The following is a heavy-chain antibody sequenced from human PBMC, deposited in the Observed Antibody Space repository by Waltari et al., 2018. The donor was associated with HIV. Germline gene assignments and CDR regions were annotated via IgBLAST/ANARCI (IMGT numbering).Heavy chain of an antibody. CDR3: VRDDPGYVPIDY. D-gene: IGHD3-10*02. J-gene: IGHJ4*02. Sequence: LVQSGGGEAQEGGSLLLSCSGSGFDFSRFSLTWVRQTPRRGLEWVASLRRDTYEANYLASVRGRFTIARDNAKSSAFLEMTGLRVEDTATYYCVRDDPGYVPIDYWGQGSQVIVS. CDR2: LRRDTYEA. V-gene: IGHV3-21*04. CDR1: GFDFSRFS.